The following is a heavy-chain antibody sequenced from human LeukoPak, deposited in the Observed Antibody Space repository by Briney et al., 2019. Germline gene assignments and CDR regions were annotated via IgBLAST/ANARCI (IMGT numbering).Heavy chain of an antibody. D-gene: IGHD3-22*01. J-gene: IGHJ4*02. CDR1: GGTFSSYA. CDR2: IIPIFGTA. CDR3: ARENYYDSSGYYLDY. Sequence: PVKVSCKATGGTFSSYAISWVRQAPGQGLEWMGRIIPIFGTANYAQKFQGRVTITTDESTSTAYMELSSLRSEDTAVYYCARENYYDSSGYYLDYWGQGTLVTVSS. V-gene: IGHV1-69*05.